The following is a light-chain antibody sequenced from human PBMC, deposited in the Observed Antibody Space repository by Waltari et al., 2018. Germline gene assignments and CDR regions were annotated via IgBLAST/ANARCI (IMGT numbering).Light chain of an antibody. CDR1: SGHSSNV. CDR2: VNSDGSH. CDR3: QTGGHGTWV. Sequence: QLVVTQSPSASASLGASVKLTCTLSSGHSSNVIAWLQQHPERGPRYLMKVNSDGSHSRGAEIPDHFSGSSSGAERYLTISNLQSEDEADYYCQTGGHGTWVFGGGTKLTVL. V-gene: IGLV4-69*01. J-gene: IGLJ3*02.